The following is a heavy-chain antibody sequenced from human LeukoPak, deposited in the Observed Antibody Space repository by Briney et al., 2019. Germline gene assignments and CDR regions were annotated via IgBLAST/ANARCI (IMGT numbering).Heavy chain of an antibody. Sequence: PGGSLRLSCAASGFTFSSYAMSWVRQAPGKGLEWVSAISGSGGSTYYADSVKGRFTISRDNSKNTLYLQMNSLRAEDTAVFYCAKAQTGSYKSPVDCWGQGTPVTVSS. D-gene: IGHD1-26*01. V-gene: IGHV3-23*01. CDR3: AKAQTGSYKSPVDC. CDR2: ISGSGGST. J-gene: IGHJ4*02. CDR1: GFTFSSYA.